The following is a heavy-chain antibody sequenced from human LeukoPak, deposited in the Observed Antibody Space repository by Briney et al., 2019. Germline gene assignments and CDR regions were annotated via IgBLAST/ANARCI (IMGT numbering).Heavy chain of an antibody. V-gene: IGHV4-61*02. D-gene: IGHD6-19*01. CDR2: IYTSGST. J-gene: IGHJ4*02. Sequence: SETLSLTCTVSGGSISSGSYYWSWIRQPAGKGLEWIGRIYTSGSTNYNPSLKSRVTISVDKSKNQFSLKLSSVTAADTAVYYCARGPPYSSGWHWGHPFDYWGQGTLVTVSS. CDR1: GGSISSGSYY. CDR3: ARGPPYSSGWHWGHPFDY.